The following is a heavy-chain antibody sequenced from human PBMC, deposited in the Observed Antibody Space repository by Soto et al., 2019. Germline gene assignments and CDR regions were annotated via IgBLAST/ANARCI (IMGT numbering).Heavy chain of an antibody. V-gene: IGHV1-24*01. Sequence: ASVKVSWKVSGNTLTELSMHWVRQAPGKGLEWMGGFDPEDGETIYAQKFQGRVTMTEDTSTDTAYMELSSLRSEDTAVYYCATVPDRMVLNWFDPWGQGTLVTVSS. D-gene: IGHD3-10*01. CDR1: GNTLTELS. CDR3: ATVPDRMVLNWFDP. CDR2: FDPEDGET. J-gene: IGHJ5*02.